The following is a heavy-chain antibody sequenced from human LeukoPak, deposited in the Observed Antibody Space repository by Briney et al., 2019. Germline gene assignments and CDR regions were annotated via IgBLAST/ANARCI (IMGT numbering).Heavy chain of an antibody. J-gene: IGHJ5*02. Sequence: SGGSLRLSCGVSGFTFSDYWMNWVRQAPGKGLEWVASIKQDGSEKSYVDSVKGRFTISRDNAKISLYLQMSSLRAEDTAVYYCARALRYFDWLSTSPEYNWFDPWGQGTLVTVSS. CDR1: GFTFSDYW. D-gene: IGHD3-9*01. V-gene: IGHV3-7*01. CDR3: ARALRYFDWLSTSPEYNWFDP. CDR2: IKQDGSEK.